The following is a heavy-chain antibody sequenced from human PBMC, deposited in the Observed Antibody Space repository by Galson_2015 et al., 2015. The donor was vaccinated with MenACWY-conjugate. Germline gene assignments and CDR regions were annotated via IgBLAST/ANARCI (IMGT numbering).Heavy chain of an antibody. J-gene: IGHJ4*02. Sequence: QSGAEVKKPGESLKISCKGSGYTFTTYWIAWVRQMPGKGLEWMGIFYPGDSDTRYSPSFQGLVTISADKSITTAYLQWSSLKASDTAIYYCARHRDGYTNDYWGQGTLVTVSS. CDR1: GYTFTTYW. CDR3: ARHRDGYTNDY. CDR2: FYPGDSDT. D-gene: IGHD5-24*01. V-gene: IGHV5-51*01.